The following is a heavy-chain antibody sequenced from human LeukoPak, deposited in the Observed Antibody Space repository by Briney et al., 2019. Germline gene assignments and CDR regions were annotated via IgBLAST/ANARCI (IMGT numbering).Heavy chain of an antibody. V-gene: IGHV3-33*01. D-gene: IGHD3-22*01. Sequence: PGGSLRLSCAASGFTFSSYGMHWVRQAPGKGLEWVAVIWYDGSNKYYADSVKGRFTISRDNSKNTLYLQVNSLRAEDTAVYYCARGYAGYYPYYFDYWGQGTLVTVSS. CDR2: IWYDGSNK. J-gene: IGHJ4*02. CDR1: GFTFSSYG. CDR3: ARGYAGYYPYYFDY.